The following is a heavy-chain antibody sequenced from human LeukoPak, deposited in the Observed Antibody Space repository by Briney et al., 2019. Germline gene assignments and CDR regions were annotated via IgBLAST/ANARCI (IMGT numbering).Heavy chain of an antibody. CDR2: ISSSSSTI. Sequence: PGGSLRLSCAASGFTFSSYSMNWVRQAPGNGLEWVSYISSSSSTIYYADSVKGRFTISRDNAKNSLYLQMNSLRAEDTAVYYCARGAVAGTDYWGQGTLVTVSS. CDR3: ARGAVAGTDY. V-gene: IGHV3-48*01. CDR1: GFTFSSYS. J-gene: IGHJ4*02. D-gene: IGHD6-19*01.